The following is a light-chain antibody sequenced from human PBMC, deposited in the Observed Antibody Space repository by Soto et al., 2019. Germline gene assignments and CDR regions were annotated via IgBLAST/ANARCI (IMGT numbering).Light chain of an antibody. J-gene: IGKJ1*01. CDR1: QSVSSAY. V-gene: IGKV3-20*01. Sequence: EIVLTQSPGTLSLSPGERATLSCRASQSVSSAYLAWYQQQPGQAPRLLIYDVSSRAAGVPDRFSGSGSGTDFTLTVSRLEAEDFAVYYCQQYGSSPETFGQGTKVDI. CDR3: QQYGSSPET. CDR2: DVS.